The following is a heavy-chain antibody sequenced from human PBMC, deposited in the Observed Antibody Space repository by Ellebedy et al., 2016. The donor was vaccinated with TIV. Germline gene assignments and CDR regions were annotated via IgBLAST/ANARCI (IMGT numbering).Heavy chain of an antibody. Sequence: ASVKVSCKASGFTFIASYMHWVRQAPGQGLEWMGGIVPMLRTANYAQKFQGRVTITADQLGSTVYMELSSLRSEDAAVYYCARHSGYYWSYFDSWGQGTLVTVSS. D-gene: IGHD3-22*01. J-gene: IGHJ4*02. V-gene: IGHV1-69*10. CDR1: GFTFIASY. CDR2: IVPMLRTA. CDR3: ARHSGYYWSYFDS.